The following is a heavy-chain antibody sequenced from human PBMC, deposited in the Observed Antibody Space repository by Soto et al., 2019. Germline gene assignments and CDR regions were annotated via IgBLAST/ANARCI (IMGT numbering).Heavy chain of an antibody. J-gene: IGHJ4*02. CDR3: AKSRSCSAGSCYKFDY. Sequence: LRLSCAASGFTSSSYWIHWVRQAPGKGLEWVSVISNNGASTNYADSVKGRFTISRDNYKDTVYLQMTGLRAEDTAAYYCAKSRSCSAGSCYKFDYWGQGTQVTVSS. V-gene: IGHV3-23*01. CDR2: ISNNGAST. D-gene: IGHD2-15*01. CDR1: GFTSSSYW.